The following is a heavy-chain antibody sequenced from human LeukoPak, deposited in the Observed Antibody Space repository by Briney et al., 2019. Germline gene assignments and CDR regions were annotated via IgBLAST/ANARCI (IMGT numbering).Heavy chain of an antibody. CDR2: IYYGGST. CDR3: ARPTAEEYCSSTSCYLGPLGYMDV. Sequence: PSETLSLTCTVPGGSISSSSYYWGWIRQPPGKGLEWIGSIYYGGSTYYNPSLESRVTISVDTSKNQFSLKLSSVTAADTAVYYCARPTAEEYCSSTSCYLGPLGYMDVWGKGTTVTVSS. D-gene: IGHD2-2*01. CDR1: GGSISSSSYY. J-gene: IGHJ6*03. V-gene: IGHV4-39*01.